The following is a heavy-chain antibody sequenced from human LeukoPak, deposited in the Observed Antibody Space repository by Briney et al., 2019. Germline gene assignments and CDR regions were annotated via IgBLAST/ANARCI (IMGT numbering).Heavy chain of an antibody. CDR2: IYYSGST. D-gene: IGHD3-22*01. V-gene: IGHV4-39*01. CDR1: GGSISSSSYY. Sequence: PSETLSLTCTVSGGSISSSSYYWGWIRQPPGKGLEWIGSIYYSGSTYYNPSLKSRVTISVDTSKNQFSLKRSSVTAADTAVYYCARQHRGYYDSSGYYYDYWGQGTLVTVSS. CDR3: ARQHRGYYDSSGYYYDY. J-gene: IGHJ4*02.